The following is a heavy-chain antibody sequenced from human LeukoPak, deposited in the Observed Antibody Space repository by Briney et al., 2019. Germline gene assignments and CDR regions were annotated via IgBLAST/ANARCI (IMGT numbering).Heavy chain of an antibody. V-gene: IGHV4-59*12. CDR3: ARGYSGYDSFYY. D-gene: IGHD5-12*01. J-gene: IGHJ4*02. Sequence: PSGTLSLTCTVSGGSISSYYWSWVRQPPGKGLEWIGYIYYSGSTNYNPSLKSRVTISVDTSKNQFSLKLSSVAAADTAVYYCARGYSGYDSFYYWGQGTLVTVSS. CDR2: IYYSGST. CDR1: GGSISSYY.